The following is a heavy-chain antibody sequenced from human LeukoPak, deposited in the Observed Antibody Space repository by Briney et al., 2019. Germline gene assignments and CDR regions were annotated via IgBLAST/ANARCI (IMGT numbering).Heavy chain of an antibody. D-gene: IGHD3-10*02. J-gene: IGHJ5*02. Sequence: SETLSLTCTVSGGSISSSSHYWGWIRQPPGKGLEWIGSIYYSGTTAYNPSLKSRVTITVATSKNQFSLKLSSVTAADTAVYYCVRWQSGSMFHPPWGQGTLVTVSS. V-gene: IGHV4-39*01. CDR2: IYYSGTT. CDR3: VRWQSGSMFHPP. CDR1: GGSISSSSHY.